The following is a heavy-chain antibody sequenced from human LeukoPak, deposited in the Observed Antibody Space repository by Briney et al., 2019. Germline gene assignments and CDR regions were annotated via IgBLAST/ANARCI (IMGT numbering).Heavy chain of an antibody. CDR1: GFTFSSFS. Sequence: GGSLRLSCAASGFTFSSFSMNWVRQAPGKGLEWISYIRSSGGTIYYADSVKGRFTISRDDAKDSLYLQMNSLRDEDTAVYYCARPNTRGEYGMDVWGQGTTVTVSS. J-gene: IGHJ6*02. CDR3: ARPNTRGEYGMDV. V-gene: IGHV3-48*02. CDR2: IRSSGGTI. D-gene: IGHD2-21*01.